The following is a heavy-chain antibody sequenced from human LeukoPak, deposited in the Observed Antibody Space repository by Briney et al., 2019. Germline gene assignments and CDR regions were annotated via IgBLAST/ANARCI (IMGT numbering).Heavy chain of an antibody. Sequence: ASVKVSCKASGYTFTSYYMHWVRQAPGQGLEWMGIINPSGGSTSYAQKFQGRVTMTEDTSTDTAYMELSSLRSEDTAVYYCATGIAAAAAPTDFDYWGQGTLVTVSS. CDR1: GYTFTSYY. D-gene: IGHD6-13*01. V-gene: IGHV1-46*01. J-gene: IGHJ4*02. CDR2: INPSGGST. CDR3: ATGIAAAAAPTDFDY.